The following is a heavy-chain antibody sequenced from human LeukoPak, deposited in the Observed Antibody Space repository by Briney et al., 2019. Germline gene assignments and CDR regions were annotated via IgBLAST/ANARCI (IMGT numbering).Heavy chain of an antibody. J-gene: IGHJ4*02. CDR3: ARRSTNWYFDY. D-gene: IGHD2-2*01. CDR1: GGSMSSYY. Sequence: SETLSLTCTVSGGSMSSYYWIWIRQPAGKGLEWIGHIYTSGSTNYNPPLKSRVTMSVDTSKNQFSLKPNSVTAADTAVYYCARRSTNWYFDYWGPGTLVTVSS. V-gene: IGHV4-4*07. CDR2: IYTSGST.